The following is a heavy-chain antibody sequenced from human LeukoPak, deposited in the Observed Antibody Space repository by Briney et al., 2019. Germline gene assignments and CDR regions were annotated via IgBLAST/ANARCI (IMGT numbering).Heavy chain of an antibody. Sequence: PGRSLRLSCAASGFTFSSYVMHWVRQAPGKGLEWVAVISYDGGNEYYADSVKGRFTISRDNSKNTLYLQMNSLRAEDTAVYYCAKGPEYTPMVEYWGQGTLVTVSS. CDR1: GFTFSSYV. J-gene: IGHJ4*02. CDR2: ISYDGGNE. V-gene: IGHV3-30*18. CDR3: AKGPEYTPMVEY. D-gene: IGHD5-18*01.